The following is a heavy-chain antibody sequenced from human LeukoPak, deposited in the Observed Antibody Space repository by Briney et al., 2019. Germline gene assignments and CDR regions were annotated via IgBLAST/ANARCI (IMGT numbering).Heavy chain of an antibody. Sequence: GGSLRLSCAASGFTFSSYSMNWVRQAPGKGLEWVSYISSSSSTIYYADSVKGRFTISRDNAKNSLYLQMNSLRAEDTAVYYCARTPRFGELTTFDYWGQGTLVTVSS. CDR2: ISSSSSTI. CDR1: GFTFSSYS. CDR3: ARTPRFGELTTFDY. D-gene: IGHD3-10*01. J-gene: IGHJ4*02. V-gene: IGHV3-48*01.